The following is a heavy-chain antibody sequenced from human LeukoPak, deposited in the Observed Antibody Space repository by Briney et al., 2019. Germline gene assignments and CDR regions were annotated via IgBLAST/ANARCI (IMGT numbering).Heavy chain of an antibody. J-gene: IGHJ5*02. CDR2: IYYSGST. CDR3: ARSPRYFDWLSLFDP. Sequence: KTSETLSLTCTVSGGSISSSSYYWGWIRQPPGKGLEWIGSIYYSGSTYYNPSLKSRVTISVDTSKNQFSLKLSSVTAADTAVHYCARSPRYFDWLSLFDPWGQGTLVTVSS. D-gene: IGHD3-9*01. V-gene: IGHV4-39*07. CDR1: GGSISSSSYY.